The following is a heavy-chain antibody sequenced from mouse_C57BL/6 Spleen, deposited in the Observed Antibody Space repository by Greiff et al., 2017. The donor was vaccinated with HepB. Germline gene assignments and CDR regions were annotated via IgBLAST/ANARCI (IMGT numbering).Heavy chain of an antibody. CDR2: IDPANGNT. CDR1: GFNIKNTY. V-gene: IGHV14-3*01. D-gene: IGHD2-3*01. Sequence: EVKLVESVAELVRPGASVKLSCTASGFNIKNTYMHWVKQRPEQGLEWIGRIDPANGNTKYAPKFQGKATITADTSSNTAYLQLSSLTSEDTAIYYCASGYDGYYPLAYWGQGTLVTVSA. CDR3: ASGYDGYYPLAY. J-gene: IGHJ3*01.